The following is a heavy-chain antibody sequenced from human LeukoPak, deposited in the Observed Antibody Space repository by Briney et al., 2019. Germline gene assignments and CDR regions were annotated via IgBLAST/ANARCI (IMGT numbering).Heavy chain of an antibody. CDR3: ARDPAFGAQGYYYYGMDV. D-gene: IGHD3-3*01. V-gene: IGHV1-2*06. Sequence: ASVKVSCMASGYTFTGYYMHWVRQAPGQGLEWMGRINPNSGGTNYAQKFQGRVTMTRDTSISTAYMELSRLRSDDTAVYYCARDPAFGAQGYYYYGMDVWGQGTTVTVSS. CDR1: GYTFTGYY. J-gene: IGHJ6*02. CDR2: INPNSGGT.